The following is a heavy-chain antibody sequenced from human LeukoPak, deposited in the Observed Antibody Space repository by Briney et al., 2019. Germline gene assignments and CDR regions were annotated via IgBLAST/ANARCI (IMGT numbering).Heavy chain of an antibody. J-gene: IGHJ5*02. CDR1: GGSFSGYY. V-gene: IGHV4-34*01. CDR3: ARGAHLNYDILTGYFLSYNWFDP. D-gene: IGHD3-9*01. CDR2: INHSGST. Sequence: PSETLSLTCAVYGGSFSGYYWGWIRQPPGKGLEWIGEINHSGSTNYNPSLKSRVTISVDTSKNQFSLKLSSVTAADTAVYYCARGAHLNYDILTGYFLSYNWFDPWGQGTLVTVSS.